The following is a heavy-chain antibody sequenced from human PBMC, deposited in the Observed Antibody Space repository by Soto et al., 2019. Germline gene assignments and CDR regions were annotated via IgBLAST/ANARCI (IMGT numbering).Heavy chain of an antibody. CDR3: AKRELNSTGLFH. CDR2: INTDGSST. D-gene: IGHD1-26*01. J-gene: IGHJ4*02. Sequence: EVQLVESGGGLVQPGGSLRLSCAASGFSFTSYWMHWVRQAPGKGLVWVSRINTDGSSTSYADSMKGRFTISRDNAKNTLFLQMNSLRAEDTAIYYCAKRELNSTGLFHWGQGTLVSVSS. CDR1: GFSFTSYW. V-gene: IGHV3-74*01.